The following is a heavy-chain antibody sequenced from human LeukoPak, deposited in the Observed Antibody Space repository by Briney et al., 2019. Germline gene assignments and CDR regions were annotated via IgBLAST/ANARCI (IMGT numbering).Heavy chain of an antibody. Sequence: GGSLRLSCAASGFTFSSYAMHWVRQAPGKGLEYVSAITNNGGSTYYGNSVKGRFTISRDNSKNTLYLQMGSLRADGMAVYYCARDGSDCRGGTCDRGPYDYWGQGTLVTVSS. CDR1: GFTFSSYA. CDR3: ARDGSDCRGGTCDRGPYDY. D-gene: IGHD2-15*01. CDR2: ITNNGGST. V-gene: IGHV3-64*01. J-gene: IGHJ4*02.